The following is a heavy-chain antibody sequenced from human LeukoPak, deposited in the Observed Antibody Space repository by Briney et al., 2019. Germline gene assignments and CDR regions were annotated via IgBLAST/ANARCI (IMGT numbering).Heavy chain of an antibody. Sequence: GGSLRLSCAASGFTFSSYDIHWVRQTPGKGLEWVAVTSYDGNNKYYADSVKGRFSIFRDNSKNTLYLQMNSLRAEDTAVYYCARGLRNLLDYWGQGTLVTVSS. V-gene: IGHV3-30-3*01. CDR1: GFTFSSYD. CDR3: ARGLRNLLDY. CDR2: TSYDGNNK. J-gene: IGHJ4*02. D-gene: IGHD1-14*01.